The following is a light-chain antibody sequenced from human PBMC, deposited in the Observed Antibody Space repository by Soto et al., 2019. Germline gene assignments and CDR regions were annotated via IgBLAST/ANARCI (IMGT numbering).Light chain of an antibody. CDR2: DDN. J-gene: IGLJ1*01. Sequence: QSALTQPPSVSAAPGRKVTISCSGSSSNIGGNSVSWYQQLPGTAPKLLIYDDNKRPSGIPDRFSGSTSGTSATLGITGFQTGDEGDYYCGSWDSSLSAYVFGSGTKVNV. V-gene: IGLV1-51*01. CDR3: GSWDSSLSAYV. CDR1: SSNIGGNS.